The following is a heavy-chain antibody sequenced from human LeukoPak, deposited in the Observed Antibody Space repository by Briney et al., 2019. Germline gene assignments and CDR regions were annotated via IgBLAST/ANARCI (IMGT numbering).Heavy chain of an antibody. V-gene: IGHV3-23*01. D-gene: IGHD4-23*01. J-gene: IGHJ6*02. CDR1: GFTVSSNY. CDR2: ISGSGGST. CDR3: AKDHIGGNSVPGYYGMDV. Sequence: GGSLRLSCAASGFTVSSNYMSWVRQAPGKGLEWVSAISGSGGSTYYADSVKGRFTISRDNSKNTLYLQMNSLRAEDTAVYYCAKDHIGGNSVPGYYGMDVWGQGTTVTVSS.